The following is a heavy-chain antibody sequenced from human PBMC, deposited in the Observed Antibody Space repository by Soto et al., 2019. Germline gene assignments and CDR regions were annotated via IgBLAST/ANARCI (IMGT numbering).Heavy chain of an antibody. J-gene: IGHJ4*02. D-gene: IGHD5-12*01. CDR1: GGSISSSNW. Sequence: QVQLQESGPGLVKPSGTLSLTCAVSGGSISSSNWWSWVRQPPGKGLEWIGEIDHSGSTNYNPSLKSRVTISVDKSKNQFSLKLSSVTAADTAVYYCASDQRFPSGYDGGYFDYWGQGTLVTVSS. CDR3: ASDQRFPSGYDGGYFDY. CDR2: IDHSGST. V-gene: IGHV4-4*02.